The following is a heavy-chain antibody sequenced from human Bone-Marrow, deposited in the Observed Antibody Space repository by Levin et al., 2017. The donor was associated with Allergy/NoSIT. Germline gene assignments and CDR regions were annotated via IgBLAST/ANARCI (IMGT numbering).Heavy chain of an antibody. CDR1: GYTFTVYY. V-gene: IGHV1-2*06. CDR3: AKFGSGSPPDYYYYYYMDV. CDR2: INPNSGGT. Sequence: ASVKVSCKASGYTFTVYYIHWVRQAPGQGLEWMGRINPNSGGTNYAQKFQGRVTMTRDTSISTAYMELRRLRFDDTAVYYCAKFGSGSPPDYYYYYYMDVWGKGTTVTVSS. J-gene: IGHJ6*03. D-gene: IGHD3-10*01.